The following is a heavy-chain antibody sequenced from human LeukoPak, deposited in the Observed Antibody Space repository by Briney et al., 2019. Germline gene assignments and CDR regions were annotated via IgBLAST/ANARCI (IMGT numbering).Heavy chain of an antibody. CDR1: GYTFTGYY. CDR3: ARDTGNWFDP. D-gene: IGHD3-10*01. CDR2: INPNSGGT. Sequence: ASVKVSCKASGYTFTGYYMHWVRQAPGQGLEWMGWINPNSGGTNYAQKFQGRVTMTRDTSTSTVYMELSSLRSEDTAVYYCARDTGNWFDPWGQGTLVTGSS. J-gene: IGHJ5*02. V-gene: IGHV1-2*02.